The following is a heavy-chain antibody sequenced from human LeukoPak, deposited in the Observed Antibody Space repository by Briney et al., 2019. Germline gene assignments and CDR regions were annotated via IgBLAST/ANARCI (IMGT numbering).Heavy chain of an antibody. CDR3: ARHSVSDDNTYFDF. Sequence: SETLSLTCIVSGGSISGYXWXXIRQPXGXXXXXXXYSYYSGSTNYNPSLKXRVAISVDTSKNQFSLKLSSVSAADTAVYFCARHSVSDDNTYFDFWGQGTLVTVSS. D-gene: IGHD5/OR15-5a*01. CDR2: SYYSGST. V-gene: IGHV4-59*08. J-gene: IGHJ4*02. CDR1: GGSISGYX.